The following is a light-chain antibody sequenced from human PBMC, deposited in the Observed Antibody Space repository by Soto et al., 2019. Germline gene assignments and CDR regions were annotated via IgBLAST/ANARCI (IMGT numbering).Light chain of an antibody. CDR1: QSVSSSY. CDR2: GVS. CDR3: QQYNSYWT. V-gene: IGKV3-20*01. J-gene: IGKJ1*01. Sequence: EIVLTQSPGTLSLSPGERATLSCRASQSVSSSYLAWYQQKPGQAPRLLIYGVSSRATGIPDRFSGSGSGTEFTLTISSLQPDDFGTYYCQQYNSYWTFGQGTKVDIK.